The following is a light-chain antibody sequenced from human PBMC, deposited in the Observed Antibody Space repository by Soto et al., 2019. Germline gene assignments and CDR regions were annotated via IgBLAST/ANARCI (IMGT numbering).Light chain of an antibody. CDR1: QSVSSSY. Sequence: EIVLTQSPGTLSLSPGERATLSCWASQSVSSSYLAWYQQKPGQAPRLLIYGASSRATGIPDRFSGSGSGTDFTLTISRLEPEDSAVYYCQQYGSSPVTFGQGTKVEIK. CDR2: GAS. J-gene: IGKJ1*01. V-gene: IGKV3-20*01. CDR3: QQYGSSPVT.